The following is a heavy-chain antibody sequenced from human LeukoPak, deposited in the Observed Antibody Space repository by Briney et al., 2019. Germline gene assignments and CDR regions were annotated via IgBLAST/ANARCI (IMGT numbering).Heavy chain of an antibody. CDR1: GYTFTSYG. CDR3: ARALDTAMVANYYYYMDV. D-gene: IGHD5-18*01. J-gene: IGHJ6*03. CDR2: IIPIFGTA. Sequence: ASVKVTCKASGYTFTSYGISWVRQAPGQGLEWMGGIIPIFGTANYAQKFQGRVTITADKSTSTAYMELSSLRSEDTAVYYCARALDTAMVANYYYYMDVWGKGTTVTVSS. V-gene: IGHV1-69*06.